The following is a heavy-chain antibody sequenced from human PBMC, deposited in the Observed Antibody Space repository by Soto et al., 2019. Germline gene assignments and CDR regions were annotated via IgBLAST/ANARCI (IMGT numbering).Heavy chain of an antibody. CDR2: FSDSGST. V-gene: IGHV4-34*01. J-gene: IGHJ6*02. CDR3: ARGNFYYGMDV. CDR1: GGSFSGNY. Sequence: PSETLSLTCAVSGGSFSGNYWTWIRQPPGKGLEGIGEFSDSGSTNYNPSLKSRLTISEDMSKSQFSLKLSSVTAADTAVYYCARGNFYYGMDVWGQGTTVTVSS.